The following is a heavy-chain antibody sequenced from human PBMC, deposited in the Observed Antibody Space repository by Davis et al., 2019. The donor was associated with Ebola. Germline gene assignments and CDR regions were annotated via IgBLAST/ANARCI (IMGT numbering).Heavy chain of an antibody. D-gene: IGHD3-3*01. Sequence: GGSLRLSCAASGFTFTSYAMSWVRQAPGKGLEWVSGISGSGGSTYYADSVKGRFTISRDNSKNTLYLQMNSLRAEDTAVYYCAKDSTYYDFWSGTTVNWFDPWGQGTLVTVSS. V-gene: IGHV3-23*01. CDR3: AKDSTYYDFWSGTTVNWFDP. J-gene: IGHJ5*02. CDR1: GFTFTSYA. CDR2: ISGSGGST.